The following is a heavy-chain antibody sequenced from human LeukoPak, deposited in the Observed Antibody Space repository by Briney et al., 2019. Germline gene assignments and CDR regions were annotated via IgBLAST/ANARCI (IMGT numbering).Heavy chain of an antibody. V-gene: IGHV3-23*01. D-gene: IGHD3-10*01. CDR3: AENPPTYYYGSGSYYLTFDY. CDR2: ISGSGGST. J-gene: IGHJ4*02. CDR1: GFTFSSYA. Sequence: GGSLRLSCAASGFTFSSYAMSWVRQAPREGLEWVSAISGSGGSTYYADSVKGRFTISRDNSKNTLYLQMNSLRAEDTAVYYCAENPPTYYYGSGSYYLTFDYWGQGTLVTVSS.